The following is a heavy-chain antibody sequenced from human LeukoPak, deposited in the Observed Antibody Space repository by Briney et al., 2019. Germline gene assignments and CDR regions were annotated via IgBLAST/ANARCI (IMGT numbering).Heavy chain of an antibody. CDR1: GFSLNNYV. Sequence: PGGSLRLSCAASGFSLNNYVMSWVRQAPGKGLEWVSAISGDGARTYYADSVKGRFTISRDNSKNTLDLQMNSLRAEDTAIYYCAKTVVVITFRFDSWGQGSLVTVSS. J-gene: IGHJ4*02. D-gene: IGHD2-21*01. CDR3: AKTVVVITFRFDS. CDR2: ISGDGART. V-gene: IGHV3-23*01.